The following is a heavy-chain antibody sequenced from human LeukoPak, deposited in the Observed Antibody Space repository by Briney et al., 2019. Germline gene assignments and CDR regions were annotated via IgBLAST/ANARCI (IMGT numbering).Heavy chain of an antibody. CDR1: GYSFSNYW. V-gene: IGHV5-51*01. Sequence: GESLKISCKGSGYSFSNYWIGWVRQMPGKGLEWMGIIYPGDSDTRYSPSFQGQVTISADKSISTAYLQWSSLKVSDTAMYYCARQGCSSTSCCLSWFDPWGQGTLVTVSS. CDR2: IYPGDSDT. CDR3: ARQGCSSTSCCLSWFDP. J-gene: IGHJ5*02. D-gene: IGHD2-2*01.